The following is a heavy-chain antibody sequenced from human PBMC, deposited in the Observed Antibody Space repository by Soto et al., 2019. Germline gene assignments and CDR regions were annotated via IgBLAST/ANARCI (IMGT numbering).Heavy chain of an antibody. V-gene: IGHV5-51*01. CDR1: GYRFASYW. CDR3: ARRSPYSNSWYYFDY. D-gene: IGHD6-13*01. CDR2: IYPADSDI. Sequence: GESLKISCKGSGYRFASYWIGWVRQMPGKGLEWMAIIYPADSDIRYSPSFQGQVTISADTSITTAYLQWDSLKASDTAMYYCARRSPYSNSWYYFDYWGHGTLVTVSS. J-gene: IGHJ4*01.